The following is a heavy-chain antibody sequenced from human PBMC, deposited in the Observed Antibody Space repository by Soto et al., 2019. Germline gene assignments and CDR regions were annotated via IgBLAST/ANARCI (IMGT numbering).Heavy chain of an antibody. V-gene: IGHV3-21*01. CDR1: GFTFSSYS. CDR3: ARAPAAIFDY. J-gene: IGHJ4*02. D-gene: IGHD2-2*01. CDR2: ISSSSSYI. Sequence: PGGSLRLSCAASGFTFSSYSMNSVRQAPGKGLEWVSSISSSSSYIYYADSVKGRFTISRDNAKNSLYLQMNSLRAEDTAVYYCARAPAAIFDYWGQGTLVTVSS.